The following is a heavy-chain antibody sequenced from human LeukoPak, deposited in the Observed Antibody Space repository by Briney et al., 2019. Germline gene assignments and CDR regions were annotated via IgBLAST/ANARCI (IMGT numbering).Heavy chain of an antibody. CDR3: ARALGIAARGGYFDL. Sequence: GGSLRLSCAASGFTFSSYAMSWVRQAPGKGLEWVSAISGSGGSTYYADSVKGRFTISRDNSKNTLYLQMNSPRAEDTTVYYCARALGIAARGGYFDLWGRGTLVTVSS. CDR2: ISGSGGST. V-gene: IGHV3-23*01. CDR1: GFTFSSYA. J-gene: IGHJ2*01. D-gene: IGHD6-13*01.